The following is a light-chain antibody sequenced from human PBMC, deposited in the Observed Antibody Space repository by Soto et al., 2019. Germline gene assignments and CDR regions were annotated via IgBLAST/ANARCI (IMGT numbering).Light chain of an antibody. V-gene: IGKV3-11*01. CDR2: DAS. CDR1: PSVSSY. Sequence: ENVFAHSPPPPSFSPREKATPSPRARPSVSSYLAWYQQKPGQAPRLLIYDASNRATGIPARFSGSGSGTDFTLTISSLEPEDFAVYYCQQRSNWPPTWTFGQGTKVDIK. CDR3: QQRSNWPPTWT. J-gene: IGKJ1*01.